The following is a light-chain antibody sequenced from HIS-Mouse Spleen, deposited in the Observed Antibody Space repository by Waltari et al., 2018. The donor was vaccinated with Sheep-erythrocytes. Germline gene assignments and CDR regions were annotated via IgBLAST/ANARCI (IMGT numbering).Light chain of an antibody. CDR3: SSYAGSNNWV. V-gene: IGLV2-11*01. CDR1: SSDVGGYNY. J-gene: IGLJ3*02. CDR2: DVS. Sequence: QSALTQPRSVSGSPGQSVTISCTGTSSDVGGYNYVPWYQPHPGKAPKLMIYDVSKRPSGVPDRFSGSKSGNTASLTVSGLQAEDEADYYCSSYAGSNNWVFGGGTKLTVL.